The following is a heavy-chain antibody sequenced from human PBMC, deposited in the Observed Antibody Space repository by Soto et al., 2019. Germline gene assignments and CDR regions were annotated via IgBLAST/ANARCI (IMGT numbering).Heavy chain of an antibody. D-gene: IGHD4-17*01. J-gene: IGHJ3*02. Sequence: GGSLRLSCAASGFPFSSYAMHWVRQAPGKGLEWVAVISYDGSNKYYADSEKGRFTISRDNSKNTLYLQMNSLRAEDTAVYYCARDDYGGKEALGAFDIWGQGTMVTVSS. CDR1: GFPFSSYA. V-gene: IGHV3-30-3*01. CDR2: ISYDGSNK. CDR3: ARDDYGGKEALGAFDI.